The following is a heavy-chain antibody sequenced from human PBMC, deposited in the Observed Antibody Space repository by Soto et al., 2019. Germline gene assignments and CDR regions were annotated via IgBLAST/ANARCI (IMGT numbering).Heavy chain of an antibody. J-gene: IGHJ4*02. CDR3: ARTPTYSRLGDH. CDR2: INPNNDNS. D-gene: IGHD3-22*01. Sequence: QVALVQSGGEVKKPGASVKVSCKASGYTFTSHGISWVRQATGQGLEWVGWINPNNDNSVSAQKLQDRVTLTTDTSTSTVDMELRSLTSDDTAFYYCARTPTYSRLGDHWGEGTLVTVAS. CDR1: GYTFTSHG. V-gene: IGHV1-18*04.